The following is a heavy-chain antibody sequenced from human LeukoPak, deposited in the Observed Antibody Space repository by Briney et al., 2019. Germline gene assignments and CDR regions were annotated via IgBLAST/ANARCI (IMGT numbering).Heavy chain of an antibody. CDR3: AKMWELLNY. Sequence: GGSLRLSCAASGFTFSSYEMNWVRQAPGKGLEWVSYISSSGSTIYYADSVKGRFTISRDNSKNTLYLQMNSLRAEDTAVYYCAKMWELLNYWGQGTLVTVSS. CDR1: GFTFSSYE. J-gene: IGHJ4*02. D-gene: IGHD1-26*01. V-gene: IGHV3-48*03. CDR2: ISSSGSTI.